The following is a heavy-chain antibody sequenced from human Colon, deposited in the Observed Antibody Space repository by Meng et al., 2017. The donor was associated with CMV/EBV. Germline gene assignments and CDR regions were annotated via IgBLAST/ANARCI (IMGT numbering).Heavy chain of an antibody. J-gene: IGHJ6*02. Sequence: GSLSLSCAVSASRPTRYERNCVRQAPGKGLGWVAYISSSDANTYYAESVRVTFSIARDNAKNSLLLRMISLRAEDTAIYYCARDVADSMYRTFYYYGMDAWGQGTTVTVSS. CDR1: ASRPTRYE. CDR2: ISSSDANT. D-gene: IGHD1-14*01. V-gene: IGHV3-48*03. CDR3: ARDVADSMYRTFYYYGMDA.